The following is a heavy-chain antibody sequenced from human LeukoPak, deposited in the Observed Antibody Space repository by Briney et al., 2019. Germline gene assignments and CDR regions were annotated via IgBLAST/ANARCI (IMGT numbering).Heavy chain of an antibody. CDR1: GFTFSSYG. Sequence: GGSLRLSCAASGFTFSSYGMHWVRQAPGKGLEWVAVISYDGSNKYYADSVKGRFTISRDNSKNTLYLQMNSLRVGDTAVYYCAKGSKLVVITRDHYMAVWGKGTTVTISS. D-gene: IGHD3-22*01. V-gene: IGHV3-30*18. CDR3: AKGSKLVVITRDHYMAV. J-gene: IGHJ6*03. CDR2: ISYDGSNK.